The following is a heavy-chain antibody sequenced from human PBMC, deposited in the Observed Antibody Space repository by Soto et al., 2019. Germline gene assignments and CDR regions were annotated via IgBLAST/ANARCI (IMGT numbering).Heavy chain of an antibody. V-gene: IGHV4-39*01. Sequence: PSETLSLTYTVSGGSISSSSYFWGWIRQPPGKGLEWIGSIYYSGGTYYNPSLKSRVTISVDTSKNQFSLKLSSVTAADTAVYYCASVNILTGYYLDYWGPGTQVTVSS. CDR3: ASVNILTGYYLDY. CDR1: GGSISSSSYF. CDR2: IYYSGGT. D-gene: IGHD3-9*01. J-gene: IGHJ4*02.